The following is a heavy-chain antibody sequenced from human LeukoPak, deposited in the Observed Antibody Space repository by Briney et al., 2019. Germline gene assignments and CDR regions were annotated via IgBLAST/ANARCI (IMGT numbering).Heavy chain of an antibody. D-gene: IGHD3-16*02. CDR3: ARSRTYRYTLDGMDV. J-gene: IGHJ6*02. CDR2: IFYRGNT. V-gene: IGHV4-59*08. CDR1: GGSISSYY. Sequence: SETLSLTCTVSGGSISSYYWSWIRQPPGKGLEWIGYIFYRGNTNYNPSLKSRVTISVDTSKNQFSLKVSSVTAADTAVYYCARSRTYRYTLDGMDVWGQGTTVTVSS.